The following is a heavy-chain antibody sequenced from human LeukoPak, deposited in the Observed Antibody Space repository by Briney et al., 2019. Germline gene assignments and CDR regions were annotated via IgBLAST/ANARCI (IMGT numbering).Heavy chain of an antibody. V-gene: IGHV1-69*05. CDR2: IIPIFGTA. D-gene: IGHD5-12*01. Sequence: SVKVSCKASGGTFSSYAISWVRQAPGQGLEWMGGIIPIFGTANYGQKFQGRVTITTDESTSTAYMELSSPRSEDTAVYYCARGSGYDYPGGADYWGQGTLVTVSS. J-gene: IGHJ4*02. CDR3: ARGSGYDYPGGADY. CDR1: GGTFSSYA.